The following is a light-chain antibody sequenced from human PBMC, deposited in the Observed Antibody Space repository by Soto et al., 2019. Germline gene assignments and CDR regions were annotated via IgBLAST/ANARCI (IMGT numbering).Light chain of an antibody. CDR3: TSWATSTTLI. Sequence: QSALTQPGSVSGSPGQSVTISCTGTSSDSGGYNFVSWYQQHPGEAPKLMLYDVNVRPSGVSNRFSGSKSGNTASLTISGHEAEEAAYYYCTSWATSTTLIFGAGTKVTVL. CDR2: DVN. CDR1: SSDSGGYNF. V-gene: IGLV2-14*03. J-gene: IGLJ2*01.